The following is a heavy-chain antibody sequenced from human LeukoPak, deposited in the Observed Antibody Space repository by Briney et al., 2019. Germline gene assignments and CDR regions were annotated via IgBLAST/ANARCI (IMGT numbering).Heavy chain of an antibody. Sequence: GGSLRLSCAASGFTFSSYGMHWVRQAPGKGLEWVAFIRYDGSNKYYADSVKGRFSISRDNSKNTLYLQMKSLRDEDTAVYYCARPYYYDSSDEDDAFDIWGQGTMVTVSS. V-gene: IGHV3-30*02. CDR2: IRYDGSNK. CDR3: ARPYYYDSSDEDDAFDI. J-gene: IGHJ3*02. CDR1: GFTFSSYG. D-gene: IGHD3-22*01.